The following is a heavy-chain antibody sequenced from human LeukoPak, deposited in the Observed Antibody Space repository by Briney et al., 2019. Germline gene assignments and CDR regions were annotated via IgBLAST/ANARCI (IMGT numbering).Heavy chain of an antibody. Sequence: PGGSLRLSCAASGFTFSSYAMSWVRQAPVKGLEWVSAISGSGGSTYYADSVKGRFTISRDNSKNTLYLQMNSLRAEDTAVYYCAKRGRYCSSSSCYSDYWGQGTLVTVSS. CDR2: ISGSGGST. J-gene: IGHJ4*02. CDR3: AKRGRYCSSSSCYSDY. CDR1: GFTFSSYA. D-gene: IGHD2-2*01. V-gene: IGHV3-23*01.